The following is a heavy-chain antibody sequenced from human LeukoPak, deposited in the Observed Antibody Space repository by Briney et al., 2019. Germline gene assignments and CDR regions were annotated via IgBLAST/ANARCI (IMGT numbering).Heavy chain of an antibody. V-gene: IGHV3-30*02. J-gene: IGHJ3*02. Sequence: PGGSLRLSCAASGFTFSSYGMHWVRQAPGKGLEWVAFIRYDGSNKYYADSVKGRFTISRDNSKNTLYLQMNSLRAEDTAVYYCARELLPPDAFDIWGQGTMVTVSS. CDR1: GFTFSSYG. CDR3: ARELLPPDAFDI. D-gene: IGHD1-26*01. CDR2: IRYDGSNK.